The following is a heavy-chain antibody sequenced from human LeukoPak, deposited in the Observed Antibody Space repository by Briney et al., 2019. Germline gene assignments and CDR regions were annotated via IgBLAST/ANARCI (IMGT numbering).Heavy chain of an antibody. Sequence: GGSLRLSCAASGFTVSSNYMSWVRQAPGKGLEWVSVIYSGGSTYYADSAKGRFTISRDNSKNTLYLQMNSLRAEDTAVYYCAQNGYYYDSSGYPIDAFDIWGQGTMVTVSS. D-gene: IGHD3-22*01. CDR1: GFTVSSNY. V-gene: IGHV3-66*01. CDR3: AQNGYYYDSSGYPIDAFDI. CDR2: IYSGGST. J-gene: IGHJ3*02.